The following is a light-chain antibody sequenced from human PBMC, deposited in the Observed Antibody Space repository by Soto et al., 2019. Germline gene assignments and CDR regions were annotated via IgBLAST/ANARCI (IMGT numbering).Light chain of an antibody. V-gene: IGLV2-14*01. Sequence: QSALTQPASVSGSPGQSITISCTGTSSDIGGYNYVSWYQQHPGKAPKLMIYDVSNRPSGVSNPFSGSKSGNTASLTISGLQAEDEADYYCSSYTGSSPWVFGPGTKLTVL. CDR3: SSYTGSSPWV. CDR2: DVS. J-gene: IGLJ1*01. CDR1: SSDIGGYNY.